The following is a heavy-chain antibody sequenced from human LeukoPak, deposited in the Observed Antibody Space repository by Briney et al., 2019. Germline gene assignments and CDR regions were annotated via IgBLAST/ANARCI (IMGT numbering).Heavy chain of an antibody. D-gene: IGHD6-13*01. CDR1: GYTFTSYA. V-gene: IGHV1-2*02. CDR3: ATITAAGG. CDR2: ITPSGGT. Sequence: ASVKVSCKASGYTFTSYAIHWVRQAPGQGLEWMGWITPSGGTNYPQKFQGRVTMTRDTSISTAYMELSRLTSDDTAVYYCATITAAGGWGQGTLVTVSS. J-gene: IGHJ4*02.